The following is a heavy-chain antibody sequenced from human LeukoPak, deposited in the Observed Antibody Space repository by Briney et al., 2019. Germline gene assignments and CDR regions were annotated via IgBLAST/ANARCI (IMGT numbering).Heavy chain of an antibody. D-gene: IGHD3-3*01. Sequence: SETLSLTCTVSGGSISSSSYYWGWIRQPRGKGLEWIGSIYYSGSTYYNPSLKSRVTISVDTSKNQFSLKLSSVTAADTPVYYCARHRGVLGFLESQDDYWGQGTLVTVSS. V-gene: IGHV4-39*01. CDR3: ARHRGVLGFLESQDDY. CDR2: IYYSGST. CDR1: GGSISSSSYY. J-gene: IGHJ4*02.